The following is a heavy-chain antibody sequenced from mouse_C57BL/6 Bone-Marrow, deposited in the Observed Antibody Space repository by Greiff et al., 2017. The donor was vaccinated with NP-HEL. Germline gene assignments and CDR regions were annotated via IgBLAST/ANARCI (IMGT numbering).Heavy chain of an antibody. CDR3: ARDWGYGAY. J-gene: IGHJ3*01. V-gene: IGHV3-6*01. Sequence: EVKLMESGPGLVKPSQSLSLTCSVTGYSITSGYYWNWIRQFPGNKLEWMGYISYDGSNNYNPSLKNRISITRDTSKNQFFLKLNSVTTEDTATYYCARDWGYGAYWGQGTLVTVSA. D-gene: IGHD2-2*01. CDR1: GYSITSGYY. CDR2: ISYDGSN.